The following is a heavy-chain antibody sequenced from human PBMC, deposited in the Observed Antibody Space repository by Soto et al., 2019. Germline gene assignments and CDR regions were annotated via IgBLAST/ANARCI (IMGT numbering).Heavy chain of an antibody. CDR1: GGSFSGYC. CDR2: INHSGST. Sequence: SETLSLTCTVYGGSFSGYCWSWIRQPPGKGLEWIGEINHSGSTNYNPSLKSRVTISVDTSKNQFSLKLSSVTAADTAVYYCARGGIVVVPAARRLDYWGQGTLVTGSS. V-gene: IGHV4-34*01. J-gene: IGHJ4*02. CDR3: ARGGIVVVPAARRLDY. D-gene: IGHD2-2*01.